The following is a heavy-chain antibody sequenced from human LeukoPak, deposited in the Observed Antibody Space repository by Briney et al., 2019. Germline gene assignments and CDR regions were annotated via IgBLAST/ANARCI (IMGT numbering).Heavy chain of an antibody. J-gene: IGHJ3*01. CDR3: AREGFDV. V-gene: IGHV1-8*03. CDR1: GYTFTSYD. Sequence: ASVKVSCKASGYTFTSYDINWVRQATGQGLEWMAYMNPNSGNTGYAQTFQGRVTFTWNTSTNTAYMELSSLRSDDTALYYCAREGFDVWGQGTVVTVSS. CDR2: MNPNSGNT.